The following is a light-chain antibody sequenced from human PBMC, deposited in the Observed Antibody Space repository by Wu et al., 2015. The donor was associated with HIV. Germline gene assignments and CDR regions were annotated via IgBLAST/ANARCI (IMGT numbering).Light chain of an antibody. J-gene: IGKJ5*01. CDR1: QSINYN. CDR2: SAS. Sequence: EIVMTQSPATLSVSPGERATLSCRASQSINYNLAWYQQRPGLPPRLLIYSASSRATHIPDRFSGSGSGTEFTLTISSLQSEDFAVYYCQQYNDWLPITCGQGHEWRLN. CDR3: QQYNDWLPIT. V-gene: IGKV3-15*01.